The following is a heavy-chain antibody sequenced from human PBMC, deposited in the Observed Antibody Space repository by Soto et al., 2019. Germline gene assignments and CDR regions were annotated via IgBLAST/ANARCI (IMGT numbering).Heavy chain of an antibody. J-gene: IGHJ5*02. D-gene: IGHD2-2*01. Sequence: QLQLQESGSGLVKPSQTLSLTCAVSGGSISSGGYSWSWIRQPPGKGLEWIGYIYHSGSTYYNPSLKSRVTRSVDRSKNQFSLKLSSVTAADTAVYYCARGIVLVPAASGWFDPWGQGTLVTVSS. V-gene: IGHV4-30-2*01. CDR3: ARGIVLVPAASGWFDP. CDR2: IYHSGST. CDR1: GGSISSGGYS.